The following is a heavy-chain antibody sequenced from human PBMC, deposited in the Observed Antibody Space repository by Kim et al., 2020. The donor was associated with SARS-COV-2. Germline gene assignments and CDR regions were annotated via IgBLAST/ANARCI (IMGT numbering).Heavy chain of an antibody. CDR2: ISGDGGST. Sequence: GGSLRLSCAVSGFNFDDYAMHWVRQAPGKGMEWVSLISGDGGSTYYADSVKGRFTISRDNSKNSLYLQMNSLRTGDTALYYCATDSLRSGWNSGYYYGMDVWSQETPVTVSS. CDR3: ATDSLRSGWNSGYYYGMDV. V-gene: IGHV3-43*02. D-gene: IGHD6-19*01. CDR1: GFNFDDYA. J-gene: IGHJ6*02.